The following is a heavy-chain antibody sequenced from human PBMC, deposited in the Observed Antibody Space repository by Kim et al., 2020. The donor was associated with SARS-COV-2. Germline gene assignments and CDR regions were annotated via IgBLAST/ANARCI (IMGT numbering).Heavy chain of an antibody. CDR2: IYYSGST. V-gene: IGHV4-30-4*01. D-gene: IGHD3-10*01. CDR3: ARVITMVRGVTFAFDI. Sequence: SETLSLTCTVSGGSISSGDYYWSWIRQPPGKGLEWIGYIYYSGSTYYNPSLKSRVTISVDTSKNQFSLKLSSVTAADTAVYYCARVITMVRGVTFAFDIWGQGTMVTVSS. J-gene: IGHJ3*02. CDR1: GGSISSGDYY.